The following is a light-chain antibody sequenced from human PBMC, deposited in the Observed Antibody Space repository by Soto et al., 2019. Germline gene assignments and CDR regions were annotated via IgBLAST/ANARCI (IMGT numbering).Light chain of an antibody. CDR2: DVS. CDR3: SSYTSSTTPVV. V-gene: IGLV2-14*01. J-gene: IGLJ2*01. Sequence: QSVLTQPASVSGSPGQSITISCTGTSSAVGGYNYVSWYQQHPGKAPKLMIYDVSNRPSGVSNRFSGSKSGNTASLTISGLQAEDEADCYCSSYTSSTTPVVFGGGTKLTVL. CDR1: SSAVGGYNY.